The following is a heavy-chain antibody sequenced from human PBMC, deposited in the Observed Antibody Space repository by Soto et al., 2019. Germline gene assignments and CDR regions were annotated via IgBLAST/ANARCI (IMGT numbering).Heavy chain of an antibody. CDR3: AGGIGGESEI. D-gene: IGHD3-10*01. V-gene: IGHV3-7*05. CDR1: GVTLGDYW. Sequence: EVRLVESGGALVQPGGSLRLSCAASGVTLGDYWMNWVRQAPGKGLEWVANIGQDGSEKNYVDSVKGRFTISRDNARNSLYLQMSDLRVEDTALYFCAGGIGGESEIWGPGTHVTVSS. J-gene: IGHJ4*02. CDR2: IGQDGSEK.